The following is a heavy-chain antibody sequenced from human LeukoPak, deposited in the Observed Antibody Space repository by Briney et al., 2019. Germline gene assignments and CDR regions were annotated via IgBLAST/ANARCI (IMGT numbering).Heavy chain of an antibody. CDR3: ARGGGIAAAGTTYFDY. Sequence: SETLSLTCAVYGGSFSGYYWSWIRQPPGKGREGIGEINHSGSTNYNPSLKSRVTISVDTSKNQFSLKLSSVTAADTAVYYCARGGGIAAAGTTYFDYWGQGTLVTVSS. D-gene: IGHD6-13*01. J-gene: IGHJ4*02. CDR2: INHSGST. CDR1: GGSFSGYY. V-gene: IGHV4-34*01.